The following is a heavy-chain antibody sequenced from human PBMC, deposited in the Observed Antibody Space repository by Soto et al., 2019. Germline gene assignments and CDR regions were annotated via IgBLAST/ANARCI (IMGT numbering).Heavy chain of an antibody. Sequence: SETLSLTCTVSDDSIYTYYWSWIRQPAGKGLEWIGRIYTNGSTNSKPSLRSRLTMSVDRSKHQLSLKLSSVTAADTAVYYCARDRTVDYVDYYFDYWGRGTLVTVSS. CDR3: ARDRTVDYVDYYFDY. D-gene: IGHD4-17*01. J-gene: IGHJ4*02. CDR1: DDSIYTYY. V-gene: IGHV4-4*07. CDR2: IYTNGST.